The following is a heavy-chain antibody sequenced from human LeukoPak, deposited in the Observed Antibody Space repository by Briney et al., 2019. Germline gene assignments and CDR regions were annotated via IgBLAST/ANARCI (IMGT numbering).Heavy chain of an antibody. V-gene: IGHV4-4*02. D-gene: IGHD3-3*01. CDR1: GGPVTITNW. J-gene: IGHJ4*02. CDR2: VHLDGRT. Sequence: SETLSLTGDVLGGPVTITNWWTWVRQPPGKGLEWIGEVHLDGRTNYNPSLKSRLIMSVDLPENHISLKLTSVTAADTAVYYCAREGGFYRPLDYSGQGTLVTVSS. CDR3: AREGGFYRPLDY.